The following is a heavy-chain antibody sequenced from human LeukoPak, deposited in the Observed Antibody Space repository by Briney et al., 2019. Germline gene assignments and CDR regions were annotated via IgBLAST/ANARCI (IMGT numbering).Heavy chain of an antibody. CDR3: ARAEPLGYLCY. V-gene: IGHV1-2*02. D-gene: IGHD2-15*01. CDR2: INPNSGST. J-gene: IGHJ4*02. Sequence: ASVKVSCKASGYTFTGYYMHWVRQAPGQGLEWMGWINPNSGSTNYAQKFQGRVTMTRDTSISTAYMELSRLRSDDTAVYYCARAEPLGYLCYWGQGTLVTVSS. CDR1: GYTFTGYY.